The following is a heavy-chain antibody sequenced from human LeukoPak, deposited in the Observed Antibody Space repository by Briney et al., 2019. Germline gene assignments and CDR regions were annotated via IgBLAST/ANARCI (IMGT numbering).Heavy chain of an antibody. D-gene: IGHD6-19*01. Sequence: GGSLRLSCAAYGFTFSSYAMSWVRQPPGKGLEWVSAISGSGGSTYYADSVKGRFTIARDNSKNTLYLQMNSLRAEDTAVYYCAKARNRQWLAHYYFDYWGQGTLVTVSS. CDR3: AKARNRQWLAHYYFDY. CDR1: GFTFSSYA. CDR2: ISGSGGST. J-gene: IGHJ4*02. V-gene: IGHV3-23*01.